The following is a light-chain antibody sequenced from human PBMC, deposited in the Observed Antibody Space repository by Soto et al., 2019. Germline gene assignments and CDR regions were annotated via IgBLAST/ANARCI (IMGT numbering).Light chain of an antibody. J-gene: IGKJ4*01. CDR1: QSISSW. CDR3: QQYNFYPLT. V-gene: IGKV1-5*03. CDR2: KAS. Sequence: DIQMTQSPSTLSASVGDRVTITCRASQSISSWLAWYQQKPGKAPKLLIYKASSLESGVPSRFSGSGSGTEFTLTISTLHPNDFASYYCQQYNFYPLTFGGGTKVEIK.